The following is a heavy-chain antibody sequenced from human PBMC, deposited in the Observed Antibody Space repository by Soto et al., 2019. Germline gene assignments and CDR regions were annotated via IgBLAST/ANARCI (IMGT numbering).Heavy chain of an antibody. CDR2: IDWDDDE. J-gene: IGHJ6*02. Sequence: VSGPTLVNPTETLTLTCTFSGFSLTTSGMCVNWIRQPPGKALEWLARIDWDDDEYYSTSLNPRLTISKDTSKNQVVLTMTSMDPVDTATYYCARTQGATRRYYYNGMDVWGQGTTVTVSS. CDR3: ARTQGATRRYYYNGMDV. CDR1: GFSLTTSGMC. D-gene: IGHD1-26*01. V-gene: IGHV2-70*11.